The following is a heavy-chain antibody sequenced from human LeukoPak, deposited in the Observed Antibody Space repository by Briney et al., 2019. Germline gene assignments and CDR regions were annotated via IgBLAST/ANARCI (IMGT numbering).Heavy chain of an antibody. D-gene: IGHD6-19*01. CDR3: ARLQYSSGWYELHGYYFDY. CDR1: GGSISSYY. V-gene: IGHV4-34*01. Sequence: SETLSLTCTVSGGSISSYYWSWIRQPPGKGLEWIGEINHSGSTNYNPSLKSRVTISVDTSKNQFSLKLSSVTAADTAVYYCARLQYSSGWYELHGYYFDYWGQGTLVTVSS. J-gene: IGHJ4*02. CDR2: INHSGST.